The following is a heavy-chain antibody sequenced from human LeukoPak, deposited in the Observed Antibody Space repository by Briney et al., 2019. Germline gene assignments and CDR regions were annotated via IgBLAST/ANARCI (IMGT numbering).Heavy chain of an antibody. CDR1: GASTIAYY. CDR3: ARLSSGNCFDS. J-gene: IGHJ5*01. Sequence: KPSETLSLTCSVSGASTIAYYWSWIRQPPGKGLEWIGYIYYNGNMSYNPSLKSRVTISIDTSKNQFSLKLTSVTAADTAVYYCARLSSGNCFDSWGQGTLVTVSS. D-gene: IGHD6-19*01. CDR2: IYYNGNM. V-gene: IGHV4-59*08.